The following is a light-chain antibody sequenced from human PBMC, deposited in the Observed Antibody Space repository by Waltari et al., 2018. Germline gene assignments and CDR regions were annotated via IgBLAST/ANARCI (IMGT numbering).Light chain of an antibody. CDR2: GVS. CDR1: QSITMNF. CDR3: QHCSGSSIT. J-gene: IGKJ5*01. Sequence: EFVLTQSPGTLSMSPGERAALSCRASQSITMNFLAWYQQKPGQAPRLLIDGVSNRATGIPARFSGSGSETDFTLTISRLDPEDFAVYYCQHCSGSSITFGQGTRLEIK. V-gene: IGKV3-20*01.